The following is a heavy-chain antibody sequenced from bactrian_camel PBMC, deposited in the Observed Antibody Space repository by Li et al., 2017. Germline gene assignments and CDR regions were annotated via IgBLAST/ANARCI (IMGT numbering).Heavy chain of an antibody. CDR2: ISGGRT. CDR3: AADRLLCLSTDRRAEWHY. CDR1: GYIDSSYC. J-gene: IGHJ4*01. D-gene: IGHD2*01. Sequence: HVQLVESGGGSVQAGESLTLSCVASGYIDSSYCMAWFRQAPGKEREGVAHISGGRTDYADSAKGRFTISQDNAKNTLYLQMNSLEPEDTGMYYCAADRLLCLSTDRRAEWHYWGQGTQVTVS. V-gene: IGHV3S53*01.